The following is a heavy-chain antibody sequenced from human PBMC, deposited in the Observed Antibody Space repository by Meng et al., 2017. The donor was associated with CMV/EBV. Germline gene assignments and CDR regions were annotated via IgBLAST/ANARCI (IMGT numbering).Heavy chain of an antibody. CDR3: ARVRFALWFGDRLPYGMDV. D-gene: IGHD3-10*01. V-gene: IGHV4-61*01. J-gene: IGHJ6*02. CDR1: GGSVSSGSYY. Sequence: SETLSLTCTVSGGSVSSGSYYWSWIRQPPGKGLEWIGYIYYSGGTNYNPSLKSRVTISVDTSKNQFPLKLSSVTAADTAVYYCARVRFALWFGDRLPYGMDVWGQGTTVTVSS. CDR2: IYYSGGT.